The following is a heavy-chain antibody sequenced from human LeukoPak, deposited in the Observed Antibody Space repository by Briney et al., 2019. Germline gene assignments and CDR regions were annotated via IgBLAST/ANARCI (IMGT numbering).Heavy chain of an antibody. J-gene: IGHJ4*02. CDR1: GYIFAHNG. D-gene: IGHD2-15*01. V-gene: IGHV1-69*13. CDR3: SLVDLDY. CDR2: IIPIFGTA. Sequence: SVKVSCKTSGYIFAHNGISWVRQAPGQGLEWMGGIIPIFGTANYAQKFQGRVTITADESTSTAYMELSSLRSEDTAVYYCSLVDLDYWGQGTLVTVSS.